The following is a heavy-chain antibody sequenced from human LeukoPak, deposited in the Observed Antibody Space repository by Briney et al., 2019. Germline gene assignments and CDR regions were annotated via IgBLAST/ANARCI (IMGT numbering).Heavy chain of an antibody. V-gene: IGHV3-11*01. D-gene: IGHD4-17*01. CDR2: ISSSGSTI. Sequence: AGGSLRLSCAASGFTFSDYYMSWIRQAPGKGLEWVSYISSSGSTIYYADSVKGRFTISRDNAKNSPYLQMNSLRAEDTAVYYCAGDYGDYPDAFDIWGQGTMVTVSS. CDR3: AGDYGDYPDAFDI. J-gene: IGHJ3*02. CDR1: GFTFSDYY.